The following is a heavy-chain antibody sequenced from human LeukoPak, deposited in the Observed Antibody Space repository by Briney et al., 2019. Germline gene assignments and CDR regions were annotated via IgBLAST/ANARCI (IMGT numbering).Heavy chain of an antibody. CDR3: AKDQDVPASGTWGSIDY. D-gene: IGHD6-13*01. CDR1: GFTFSTYW. Sequence: PGGSLRLSCAASGFTFSTYWMTWVRQAPGKGLEWVAVISYDGSKKHYADSVKGRFTISRGNSKNTLYLQMNSLRAEDTAVYYCAKDQDVPASGTWGSIDYWGQGTLVTVSS. V-gene: IGHV3-30*18. CDR2: ISYDGSKK. J-gene: IGHJ4*02.